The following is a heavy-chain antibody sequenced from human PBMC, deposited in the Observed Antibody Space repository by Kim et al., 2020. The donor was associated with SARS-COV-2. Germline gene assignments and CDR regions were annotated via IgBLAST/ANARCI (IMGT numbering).Heavy chain of an antibody. J-gene: IGHJ4*02. CDR2: GRT. D-gene: IGHD3-16*01. V-gene: IGHV4-34*01. CDR3: ARGTSVMDY. Sequence: GRTNYYPSLKSRVTISVYTSKNQFALKRSSVTAADTAVYYCARGTSVMDYWGQGTLVTVSS.